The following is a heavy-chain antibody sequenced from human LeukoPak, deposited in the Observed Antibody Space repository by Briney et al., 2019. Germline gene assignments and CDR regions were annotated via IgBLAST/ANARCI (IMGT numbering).Heavy chain of an antibody. CDR2: ISGSGGST. J-gene: IGHJ4*02. V-gene: IGHV3-23*01. CDR1: GFTFSSYA. Sequence: PGASLRLSCAASGFTFSSYAMSWVRQAPGKGLEWVSAISGSGGSTYYADSVKDRFTISRDNSKNTLYLQMNSLSAEDTAVYYCAKLRWELLIYYFDYWGQGTLVTVSS. CDR3: AKLRWELLIYYFDY. D-gene: IGHD1-26*01.